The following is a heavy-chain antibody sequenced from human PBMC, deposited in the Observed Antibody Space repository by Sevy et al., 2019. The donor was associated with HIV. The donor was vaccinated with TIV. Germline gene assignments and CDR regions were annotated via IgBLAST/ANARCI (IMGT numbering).Heavy chain of an antibody. CDR3: AGVKPGGLLQPAFDY. Sequence: ASVKVSCKASGYSFSDYAMHWVRQAPGQRLEWMAWINAGNGNTKYSQNFQGRLTITRDTSAYTAYMELSSLRSEDTAVYYGAGVKPGGLLQPAFDYWGQGTLVTVSS. J-gene: IGHJ4*02. V-gene: IGHV1-3*01. D-gene: IGHD2-15*01. CDR2: INAGNGNT. CDR1: GYSFSDYA.